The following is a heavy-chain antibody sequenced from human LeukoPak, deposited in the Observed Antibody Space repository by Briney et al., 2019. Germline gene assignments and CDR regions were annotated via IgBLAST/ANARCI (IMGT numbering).Heavy chain of an antibody. V-gene: IGHV1-69*05. J-gene: IGHJ3*02. CDR2: IIPIFGTA. Sequence: GASVKVSCKASGYIFSDYGFSWVRQAPGQGLEWMGGIIPIFGTANYAQKFQGRVTITTDESTSTAYMELSSLRSEDTAVYYCARDFYSSGWNHDAFDIWGQGTMVTVSS. D-gene: IGHD6-19*01. CDR1: GYIFSDYG. CDR3: ARDFYSSGWNHDAFDI.